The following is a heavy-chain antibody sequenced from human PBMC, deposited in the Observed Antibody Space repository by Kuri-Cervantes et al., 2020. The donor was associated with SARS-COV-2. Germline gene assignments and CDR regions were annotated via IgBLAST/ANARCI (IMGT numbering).Heavy chain of an antibody. D-gene: IGHD3-3*01. V-gene: IGHV1-18*01. CDR2: ISAYNGNT. CDR3: AKGGLGITIFGVVTNSNYYYYYMDV. CDR1: GYTFTSYG. J-gene: IGHJ6*03. Sequence: ASVKVSCKASGYTFTSYGISWVRQAPGQGLEWMGWISAYNGNTNYAQKFQGRVTMTRNTSISTAYMELSSLRSEDTAVYYCAKGGLGITIFGVVTNSNYYYYYMDVWGKGTTVTVSS.